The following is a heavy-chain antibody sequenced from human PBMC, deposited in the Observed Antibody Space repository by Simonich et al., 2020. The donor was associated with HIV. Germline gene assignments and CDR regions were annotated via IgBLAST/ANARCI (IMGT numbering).Heavy chain of an antibody. D-gene: IGHD5-18*01. CDR1: CGSFRGYY. J-gene: IGHJ3*02. CDR3: ARRRIQLWLLALDI. Sequence: QVQLQQLGAGLLKPSENLSLTCAVYCGSFRGYYWSLIRQPPGKGLRWIGEINHSGSTNYNSSLKSRVTISVDTSKNQFSLKLSSVTAADTAVYYCARRRIQLWLLALDIWGQGTMVTVSS. CDR2: INHSGST. V-gene: IGHV4-34*01.